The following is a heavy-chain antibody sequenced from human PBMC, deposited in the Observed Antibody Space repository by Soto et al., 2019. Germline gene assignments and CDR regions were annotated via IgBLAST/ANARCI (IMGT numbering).Heavy chain of an antibody. J-gene: IGHJ4*02. CDR3: ARADPAAGIFDY. CDR1: GYTFTSYG. CDR2: ISAYNGNT. Sequence: ASVKVSCKASGYTFTSYGISCVRQAPGQGLEWMGWISAYNGNTNYAQKLQGRVTMTTDTSTSTAYMELRSLRSDDTAVYYCARADPAAGIFDYWGQGTLVTVSS. D-gene: IGHD6-13*01. V-gene: IGHV1-18*01.